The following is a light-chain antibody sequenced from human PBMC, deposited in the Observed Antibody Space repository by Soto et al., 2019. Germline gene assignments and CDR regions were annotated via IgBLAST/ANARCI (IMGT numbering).Light chain of an antibody. Sequence: AIHMTQSPSSLSASVGDSVTITCRASRGIRTDLGWYQQKPGKAPELLISGASNLQGGVSSRFSGSGSGTAFTLTIYSLQPEDVATYYCLQDYNYPRTLGQGTKVDTK. CDR3: LQDYNYPRT. J-gene: IGKJ1*01. CDR1: RGIRTD. CDR2: GAS. V-gene: IGKV1-6*02.